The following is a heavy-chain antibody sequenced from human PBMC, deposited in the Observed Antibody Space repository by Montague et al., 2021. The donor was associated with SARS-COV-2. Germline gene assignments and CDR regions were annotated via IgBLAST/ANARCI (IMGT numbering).Heavy chain of an antibody. CDR3: ACGEITTRGLIYYYGMDV. CDR2: INHSGST. Sequence: SETLSLTCAVYGGSFSGYYWTWIRQSPRKGLEWIGEINHSGSTNYNPSLKSRVTISVDTSKNQFSPELSSVTAADTAVYYCACGEITTRGLIYYYGMDVWGQGTTVTVSS. D-gene: IGHD4-11*01. V-gene: IGHV4-34*01. CDR1: GGSFSGYY. J-gene: IGHJ6*02.